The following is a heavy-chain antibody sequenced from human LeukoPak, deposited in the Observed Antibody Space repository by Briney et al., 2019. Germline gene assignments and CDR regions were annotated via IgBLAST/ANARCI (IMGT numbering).Heavy chain of an antibody. J-gene: IGHJ6*02. D-gene: IGHD6-19*01. CDR3: ARGSGGWYDAYGMDV. CDR1: GGSFSGYY. Sequence: SETLSLTCAVYGGSFSGYYWSWIRQPPGKGLEWIGEINHSGSTNYNPSLKSRVTISVDTSKNQFSLKLSSVTAADTAVYYCARGSGGWYDAYGMDVWGQGTTVTVSS. CDR2: INHSGST. V-gene: IGHV4-34*01.